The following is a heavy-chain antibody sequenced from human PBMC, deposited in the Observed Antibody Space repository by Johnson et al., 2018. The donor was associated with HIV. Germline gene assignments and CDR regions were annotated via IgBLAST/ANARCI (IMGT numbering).Heavy chain of an antibody. J-gene: IGHJ3*02. D-gene: IGHD1-26*01. CDR2: ISSGGGSI. V-gene: IGHV3-11*04. CDR3: ARGKWGVGPNAFDI. Sequence: VQLVESGGGLVKPGGSLRLSCTVSGFTFSDYYMSWIRQAPGKGLEWVSYISSGGGSINYADSVKGRFPISRDNAKNSLFLEVDSLRVEDTAVYYCARGKWGVGPNAFDIWGLGTMVTVSS. CDR1: GFTFSDYY.